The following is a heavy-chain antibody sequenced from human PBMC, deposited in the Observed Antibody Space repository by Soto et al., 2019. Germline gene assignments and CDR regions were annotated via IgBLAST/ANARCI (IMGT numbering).Heavy chain of an antibody. Sequence: XETLSLTCNLAGCSLHNFYWLWIRQPPGKGLEWVGHVHYSGSTNYSPSLNSRATISLDTSKSQLSLKLRSVTAADTAMYFCARGVDYYATSGYFSFDYWGQGIPVTVSS. V-gene: IGHV4-59*01. J-gene: IGHJ4*02. CDR3: ARGVDYYATSGYFSFDY. CDR1: GCSLHNFY. CDR2: VHYSGST. D-gene: IGHD3-16*01.